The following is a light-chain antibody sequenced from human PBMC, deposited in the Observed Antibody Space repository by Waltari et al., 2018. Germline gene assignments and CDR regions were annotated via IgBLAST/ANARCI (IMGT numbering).Light chain of an antibody. Sequence: QSALTQPASVSGSPGQSITISCSGITKDVDGHKCVSWYQHHPGKAPKLIIYDVTNRPSVVTNRFSWSKSGNTASLSISGLRAEDEAVYHCCTCTSSSSYVFGGGTKVTVL. CDR3: CTCTSSSSYV. J-gene: IGLJ2*01. CDR2: DVT. V-gene: IGLV2-14*03. CDR1: TKDVDGHKC.